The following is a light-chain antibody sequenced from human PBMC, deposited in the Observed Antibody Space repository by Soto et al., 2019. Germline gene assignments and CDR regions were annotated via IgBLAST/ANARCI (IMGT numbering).Light chain of an antibody. Sequence: EIVLTPSPATLSLSPGERATLSCRASQSVSSYLAWYQQKSGQAPRLLIYDASNRATGIPARFSGSGSGTDFTLTISSLEPEDFAVYYCQQRSNWPRLTFGGGTKVEIK. J-gene: IGKJ4*01. CDR3: QQRSNWPRLT. V-gene: IGKV3-11*01. CDR1: QSVSSY. CDR2: DAS.